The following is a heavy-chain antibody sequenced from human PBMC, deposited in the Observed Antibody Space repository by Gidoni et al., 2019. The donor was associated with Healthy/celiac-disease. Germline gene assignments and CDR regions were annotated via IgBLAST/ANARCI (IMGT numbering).Heavy chain of an antibody. CDR1: GGSISSSSYY. J-gene: IGHJ4*02. V-gene: IGHV4-39*01. Sequence: QLQLQESGPGLVKPSETLSLTCTVPGGSISSSSYYWGWIRQPPGKGLEWIGSIYYSGSTYYNPSLKSRVTISVDTSKNQFSLKLSSVTAADTAVYYCARRVVVPAAMGAFDYWGQGTLVTVSS. CDR2: IYYSGST. CDR3: ARRVVVPAAMGAFDY. D-gene: IGHD2-2*01.